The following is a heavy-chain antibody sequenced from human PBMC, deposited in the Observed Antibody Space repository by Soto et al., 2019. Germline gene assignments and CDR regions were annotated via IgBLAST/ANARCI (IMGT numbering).Heavy chain of an antibody. CDR1: GGTFSSYA. Sequence: QVQLVQSGAEVKKPGSSVKVSCKASGGTFSSYAISWVRQAPGQGLEWMGGIIPIFGTANYAQKFQGRVTITADECTSTAYMELSSLRSQDTAVYYCASPPPHHYYSGMDVWGQGTTVTVSS. J-gene: IGHJ6*02. CDR2: IIPIFGTA. CDR3: ASPPPHHYYSGMDV. V-gene: IGHV1-69*12.